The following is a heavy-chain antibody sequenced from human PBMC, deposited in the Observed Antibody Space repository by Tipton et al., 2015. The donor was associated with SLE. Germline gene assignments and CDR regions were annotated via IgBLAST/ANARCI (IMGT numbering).Heavy chain of an antibody. Sequence: TLSLTCYVTGVSISNYYWTWIRQSPGKGLEWIGNVYKNYNPSLESRVTISVDTSRNQFSLKLSSVAAADTAVYYCARRGYYYGSGSFLIDYWGQGTLVTVSS. CDR1: GVSISNYY. V-gene: IGHV4-59*12. CDR3: ARRGYYYGSGSFLIDY. J-gene: IGHJ4*02. CDR2: VYKN. D-gene: IGHD3-10*01.